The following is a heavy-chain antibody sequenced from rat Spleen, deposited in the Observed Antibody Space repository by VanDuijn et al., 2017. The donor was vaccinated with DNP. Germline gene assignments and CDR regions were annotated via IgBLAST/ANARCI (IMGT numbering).Heavy chain of an antibody. D-gene: IGHD1-1*01. CDR3: TRDSGDWYFDF. Sequence: EVQRVESDGGLVQPGRSLKLSCAASGFTFSNYYMAWVRQAPTKGLEWVASIINRGDSTYYRDSVKGRFTFSRDNAKTTLYLQRDSLRSEDTATYYCTRDSGDWYFDFWGPGTMVTVSS. CDR1: GFTFSNYY. CDR2: IINRGDST. J-gene: IGHJ1*01. V-gene: IGHV5-27*01.